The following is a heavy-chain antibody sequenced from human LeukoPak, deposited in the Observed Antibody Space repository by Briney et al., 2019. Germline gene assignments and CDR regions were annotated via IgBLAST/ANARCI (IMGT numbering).Heavy chain of an antibody. D-gene: IGHD2-2*01. V-gene: IGHV1-69*13. CDR2: IIPIFGTA. Sequence: SVKVSCKASGGTFSSYAISWVRQAPGQGLEWMGGIIPIFGTANYALKFQGRVTITADESTSTAYMELSSLRSEDTAVYYCARGMEVVPAATYYYYGMDVWGKGTTVTVSS. CDR3: ARGMEVVPAATYYYYGMDV. J-gene: IGHJ6*04. CDR1: GGTFSSYA.